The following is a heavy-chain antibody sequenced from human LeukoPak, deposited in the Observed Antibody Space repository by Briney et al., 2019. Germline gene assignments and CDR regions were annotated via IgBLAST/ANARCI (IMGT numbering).Heavy chain of an antibody. CDR3: ARGEYTYGRNFDY. D-gene: IGHD5-18*01. V-gene: IGHV4-61*01. J-gene: IGHJ4*02. Sequence: PSETLSLTCTVSGGSVSSGSYYWNWLRQPPGRGLEWIGYIYYSGSTNYNPSLKSRVTISLDTSKNQFSLKLSSVTAADTAVYYCARGEYTYGRNFDYWGQGTLVTVSS. CDR2: IYYSGST. CDR1: GGSVSSGSYY.